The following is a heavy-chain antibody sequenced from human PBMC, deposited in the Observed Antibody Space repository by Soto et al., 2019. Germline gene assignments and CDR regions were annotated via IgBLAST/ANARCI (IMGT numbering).Heavy chain of an antibody. V-gene: IGHV1-69*13. D-gene: IGHD3-22*01. CDR2: IIPIFGTA. CDR3: ARDSSPYYYDSSGSTPPFDY. CDR1: GGTFSSYA. Sequence: GASVKVSCKASGGTFSSYAISWVRQAPXKGLESMGGIIPIFGTANYAQKFQGRVTITADESTSTAYMELSSLRSEDTAVYYCARDSSPYYYDSSGSTPPFDYWGHGTLVTVSS. J-gene: IGHJ4*01.